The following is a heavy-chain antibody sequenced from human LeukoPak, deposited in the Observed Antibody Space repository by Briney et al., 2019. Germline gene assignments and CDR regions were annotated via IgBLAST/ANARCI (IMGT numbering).Heavy chain of an antibody. CDR1: SFSVSGDY. CDR2: IFRDGTT. V-gene: IGHV3-66*01. D-gene: IGHD2-2*01. CDR3: ARDETPFTRAFDI. Sequence: GGSLRLSCAASSFSVSGDYMNWVRQAPGKGLEWGSVIFRDGTTHYADAVKGRFTISTDNSKNTLYLQMNSLRAEDTAVYYCARDETPFTRAFDIWGQGTMVTVSS. J-gene: IGHJ3*02.